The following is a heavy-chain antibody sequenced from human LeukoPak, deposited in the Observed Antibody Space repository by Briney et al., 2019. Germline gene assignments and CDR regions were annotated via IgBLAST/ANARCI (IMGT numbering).Heavy chain of an antibody. J-gene: IGHJ4*02. Sequence: ASVKVSCKASGYTSTSYDINWVRQATGQGLEWMGWMNPNSGNTGYAQKFQGRVTMTRNTSISTAYMELSSLRSEDTAVYYCARGRMARRGGWYPGYWGQGTLVTVSS. CDR3: ARGRMARRGGWYPGY. CDR2: MNPNSGNT. V-gene: IGHV1-8*01. D-gene: IGHD6-19*01. CDR1: GYTSTSYD.